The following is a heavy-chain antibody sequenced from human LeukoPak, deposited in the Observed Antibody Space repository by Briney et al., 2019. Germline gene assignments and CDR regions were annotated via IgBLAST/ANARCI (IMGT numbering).Heavy chain of an antibody. J-gene: IGHJ4*02. CDR1: GGSISSGGYY. CDR3: ARARSEVTLDY. CDR2: INHSGST. V-gene: IGHV4-31*03. Sequence: SQTLSLTCTVSGGSISSGGYYWSWNRQHPGKGLEWIGEINHSGSTNYNPSLKSRVTISVDTSKNQFSLKLSSVTAADTAVYYCARARSEVTLDYWGQGTLVTVSS. D-gene: IGHD5-18*01.